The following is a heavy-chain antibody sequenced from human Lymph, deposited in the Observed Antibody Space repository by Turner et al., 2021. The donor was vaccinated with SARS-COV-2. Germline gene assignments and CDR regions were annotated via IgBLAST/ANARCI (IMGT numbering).Heavy chain of an antibody. Sequence: EVQLLESGGGLVQPGGSLRLSCPASGFPFSSYAMSWVRQAPGKGLEWVSVISGSGGDTYYADSVKGRFTISRDNSKNTLYLQMNSLRAEDTAVYYCAKGVRGAMIVVVIPYFDYWGQGTLVTVSS. D-gene: IGHD3-22*01. CDR2: ISGSGGDT. CDR1: GFPFSSYA. J-gene: IGHJ4*02. CDR3: AKGVRGAMIVVVIPYFDY. V-gene: IGHV3-23*01.